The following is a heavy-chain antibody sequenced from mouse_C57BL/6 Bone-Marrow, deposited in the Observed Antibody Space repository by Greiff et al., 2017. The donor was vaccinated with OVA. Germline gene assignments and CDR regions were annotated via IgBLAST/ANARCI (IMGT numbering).Heavy chain of an antibody. V-gene: IGHV1-82*01. D-gene: IGHD2-5*01. Sequence: ESGPELVKPGASVKISCKASGYAFSSSWMNWVKQRPGKGLEWIGRIYPGDGDTNYNGKFKGTATLTADKSSSTAYMQLSSLTSEDSAVYFCARAGSNSWFAYWGQGTLVTVSA. CDR2: IYPGDGDT. J-gene: IGHJ3*01. CDR1: GYAFSSSW. CDR3: ARAGSNSWFAY.